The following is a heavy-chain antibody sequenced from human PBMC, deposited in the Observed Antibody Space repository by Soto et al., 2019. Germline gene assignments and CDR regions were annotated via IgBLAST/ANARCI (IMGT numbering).Heavy chain of an antibody. CDR1: GFTFSSYA. J-gene: IGHJ4*02. CDR2: ISYDGSNK. V-gene: IGHV3-30-3*02. D-gene: IGHD3-9*01. CDR3: AKKAVEARPPFD. Sequence: PGGSLRLSCAASGFTFSSYAMHWVRQAPGKGLEWVAVISYDGSNKYYADSVKGRFTISRDNSKNILYLQMNSLRAEDTAIYYCAKKAVEARPPFDGGQGTLVTVPS.